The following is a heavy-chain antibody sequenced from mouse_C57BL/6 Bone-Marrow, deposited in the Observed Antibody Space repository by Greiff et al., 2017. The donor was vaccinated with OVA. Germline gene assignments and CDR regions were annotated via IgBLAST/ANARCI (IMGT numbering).Heavy chain of an antibody. CDR2: ISSGSSTI. V-gene: IGHV5-17*01. J-gene: IGHJ3*01. Sequence: EVHLVESGGGLVKPGGSLKLSCAASGFTFSDYGMRWVRQAPEKGLEWVAYISSGSSTIYYADTVKGRFTISRDNAKNTLFLQMTSLRSEDTALYYCARVSNYVEAYWGQGTLVTVSA. CDR1: GFTFSDYG. CDR3: ARVSNYVEAY. D-gene: IGHD2-5*01.